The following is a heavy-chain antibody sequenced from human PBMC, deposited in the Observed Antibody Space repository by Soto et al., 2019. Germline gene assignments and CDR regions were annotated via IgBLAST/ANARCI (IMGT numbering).Heavy chain of an antibody. V-gene: IGHV1-2*04. Sequence: SLKVSCKTSGYTITGYSSHWVRQATGQGLEWMGWINPNSGGTNYAQKFQGWVTMTRDTSISTAYMELSRLRSDDTAVYYCASGLSSGAFDIWGQGTMVTVSS. CDR3: ASGLSSGAFDI. CDR2: INPNSGGT. CDR1: GYTITGYS. D-gene: IGHD3-22*01. J-gene: IGHJ3*02.